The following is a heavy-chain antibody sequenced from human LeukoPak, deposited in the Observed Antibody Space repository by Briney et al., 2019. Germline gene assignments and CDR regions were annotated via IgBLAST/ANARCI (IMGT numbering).Heavy chain of an antibody. CDR3: AKDRSGGYCSSTSCYTAVSAFDI. CDR1: GFTFSNYS. D-gene: IGHD2-2*02. V-gene: IGHV3-23*01. Sequence: PGGSLRLSCAGSGFTFSNYSINWVRQAPGKGLEWVSAISGSGGSTYYADSVKGRFTISRDNSKNTLYLQMNSLRAEDTAVYYCAKDRSGGYCSSTSCYTAVSAFDIWGQGTMVTVSS. J-gene: IGHJ3*02. CDR2: ISGSGGST.